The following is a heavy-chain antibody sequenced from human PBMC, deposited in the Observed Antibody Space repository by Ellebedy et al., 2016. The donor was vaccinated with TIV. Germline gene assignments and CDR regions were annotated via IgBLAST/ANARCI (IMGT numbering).Heavy chain of an antibody. CDR1: GFTFSSYS. CDR2: ISSSSSYI. Sequence: GGSLRLSCAASGFTFSSYSLNWVRQAPGKGLEWVSSISSSSSYIYYADSVKGRFTISRDNAKNSLYLQMNSLRAEDTAVYYCARDQRFLEWLLSDSYYYYGMDVWGQGTTVTVSS. CDR3: ARDQRFLEWLLSDSYYYYGMDV. V-gene: IGHV3-21*01. D-gene: IGHD3-3*01. J-gene: IGHJ6*02.